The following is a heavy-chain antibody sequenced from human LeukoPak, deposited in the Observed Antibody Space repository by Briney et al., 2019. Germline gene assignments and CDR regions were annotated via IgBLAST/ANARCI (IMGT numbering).Heavy chain of an antibody. Sequence: ASVTVSCKASGYTFTTYGMTWVRQAPGQGLEWMGWISTDSGDTEYAQKFQGRVTMTTETSTTTAYMEMRSLKSDDTAVYFCARGLLGELVFDYWGQGTLVSVSS. V-gene: IGHV1-18*01. CDR3: ARGLLGELVFDY. CDR2: ISTDSGDT. D-gene: IGHD3-10*01. J-gene: IGHJ4*02. CDR1: GYTFTTYG.